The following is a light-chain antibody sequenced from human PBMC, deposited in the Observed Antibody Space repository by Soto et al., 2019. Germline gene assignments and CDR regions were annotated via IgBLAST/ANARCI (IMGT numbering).Light chain of an antibody. J-gene: IGKJ5*01. V-gene: IGKV3D-15*01. CDR3: QQYNNWPPYT. CDR1: QSVRSS. Sequence: IVLTQSPGTLSLSPGERATLSCRASQSVRSSLAWYHHKPGEAPRLLISDASIRAAGIPDRFSGSGSGTEFTLTISSLQSEDFAVYYCQQYNNWPPYTFGQGTRLEIK. CDR2: DAS.